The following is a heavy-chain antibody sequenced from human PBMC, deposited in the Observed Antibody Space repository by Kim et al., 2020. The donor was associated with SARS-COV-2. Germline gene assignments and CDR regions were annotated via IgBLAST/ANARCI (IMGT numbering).Heavy chain of an antibody. Sequence: GGSLRLSCAASGFVFSHYAVHWVRQAPGKGLEYVSAISSNGVSTFYANSVKGRFTISRDNSKYTVYLEMGSLGTEDMAVYYCVRGGYYYGSGSYYHHFDSWGQGTPVTVSS. CDR1: GFVFSHYA. J-gene: IGHJ4*02. D-gene: IGHD3-10*01. CDR3: VRGGYYYGSGSYYHHFDS. CDR2: ISSNGVST. V-gene: IGHV3-64*01.